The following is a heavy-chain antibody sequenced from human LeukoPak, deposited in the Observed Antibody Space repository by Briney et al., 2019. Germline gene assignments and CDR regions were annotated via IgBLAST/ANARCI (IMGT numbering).Heavy chain of an antibody. Sequence: GGSLRLSCAASGFTFSSYSMNWVRQAPGKGLEWVSSISSSSSYIYYADSVKGRFTISRDNAKNSLYLQMNSLRAEDTAVYYCARADSGYGGNSGWYFDLWGRGTLVTVSS. CDR2: ISSSSSYI. CDR1: GFTFSSYS. V-gene: IGHV3-21*01. J-gene: IGHJ2*01. D-gene: IGHD4-23*01. CDR3: ARADSGYGGNSGWYFDL.